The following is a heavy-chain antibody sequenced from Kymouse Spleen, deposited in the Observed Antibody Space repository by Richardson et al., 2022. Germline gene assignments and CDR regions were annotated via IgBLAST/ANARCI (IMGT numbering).Heavy chain of an antibody. V-gene: IGHV4-39*01. CDR2: IYYSGST. Sequence: QLQLQESGPGLVKPSETLSLTCTVSGGSISSSSYYWGWIRQPPGKGLEWIGSIYYSGSTYYNPSLKSRVTISVDTSKNQFSLKLSSVTAADTAVYYCARLGFLEWSYYGMDVWGQGTTVTVSS. J-gene: IGHJ6*02. D-gene: IGHD3-3*01. CDR1: GGSISSSSYY. CDR3: ARLGFLEWSYYGMDV.